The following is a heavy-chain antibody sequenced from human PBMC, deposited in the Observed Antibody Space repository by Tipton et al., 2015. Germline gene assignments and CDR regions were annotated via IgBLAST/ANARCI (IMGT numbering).Heavy chain of an antibody. D-gene: IGHD4-11*01. Sequence: TLSLTCTVSGGSITSSMYYWGWIRQPPGKGLEWIGSIYYTGNTYYTPSLKSRVTISVDTSKNQFSLHLSSVTAADTAVYYCARRGADYMNYTTLWFDPWGQGTLVIVSS. CDR1: GGSITSSMYY. J-gene: IGHJ5*02. CDR2: IYYTGNT. CDR3: ARRGADYMNYTTLWFDP. V-gene: IGHV4-39*07.